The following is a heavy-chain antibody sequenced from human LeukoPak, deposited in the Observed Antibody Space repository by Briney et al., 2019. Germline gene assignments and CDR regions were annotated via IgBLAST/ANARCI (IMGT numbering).Heavy chain of an antibody. Sequence: GGSLRLSCAASGFTFSSYSMNWVRQAPGKGLEWVSYISSSSSTIYYADSVKGRFTISRDNAKNSLYLQMNSLRAEDTAVYYCATRPKRGPGMDVWGKGTTVTVSS. V-gene: IGHV3-48*04. CDR2: ISSSSSTI. CDR3: ATRPKRGPGMDV. CDR1: GFTFSSYS. J-gene: IGHJ6*03. D-gene: IGHD3-10*01.